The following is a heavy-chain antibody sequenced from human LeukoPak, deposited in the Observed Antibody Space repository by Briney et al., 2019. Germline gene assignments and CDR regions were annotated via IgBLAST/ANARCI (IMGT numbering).Heavy chain of an antibody. V-gene: IGHV4-30-4*01. J-gene: IGHJ6*02. D-gene: IGHD2-2*01. CDR2: IYYNGTT. CDR1: AGSISRGDYY. Sequence: KASETLSPTCTVSAGSISRGDYYWSWIRQPPGKGLEWIGEIYYNGTTYYNPSLKSRVTISVDTSKNQFSLKLSSVTAADTAVYYCARSRCSSTSCYALYYYYYGMDVWGQGTTVTVSS. CDR3: ARSRCSSTSCYALYYYYYGMDV.